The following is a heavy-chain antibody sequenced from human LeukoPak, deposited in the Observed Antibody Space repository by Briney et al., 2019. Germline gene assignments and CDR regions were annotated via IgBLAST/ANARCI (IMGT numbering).Heavy chain of an antibody. V-gene: IGHV1-69*05. D-gene: IGHD3-22*01. CDR2: IIPIFGTA. CDR3: AIDYYDSSGYYYSY. J-gene: IGHJ4*02. Sequence: SVKVSCKASGGTFSSYAISWVRQAPGQELEWMGGIIPIFGTANYAQKFQGRVTITSDESTSTAYMELSSLRSEDTAVYYCAIDYYDSSGYYYSYWGQGTLVTVSS. CDR1: GGTFSSYA.